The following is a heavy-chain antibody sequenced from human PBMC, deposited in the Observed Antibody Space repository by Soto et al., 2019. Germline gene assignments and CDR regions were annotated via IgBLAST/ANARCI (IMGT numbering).Heavy chain of an antibody. D-gene: IGHD3-10*01. CDR3: AKELRYYFDY. V-gene: IGHV3-30*18. Sequence: PGGSLRLSCAASGFTFSSYGMHWVRQAPGKGLEWVAVISYDGSNKYYADSVKGRFTISRDNSKNTLYLQMNSLRAEDTAVYYCAKELRYYFDYWGQGTLVTVSS. CDR2: ISYDGSNK. J-gene: IGHJ4*02. CDR1: GFTFSSYG.